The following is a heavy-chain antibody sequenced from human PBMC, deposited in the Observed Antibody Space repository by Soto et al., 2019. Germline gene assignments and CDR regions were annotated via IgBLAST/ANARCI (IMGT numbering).Heavy chain of an antibody. D-gene: IGHD3-9*01. CDR3: ARGRTYYDILTGYPGNWFDP. CDR1: GGSISSGDYY. J-gene: IGHJ5*02. Sequence: TLSLTCTVSGGSISSGDYYWSWIRQPPGKGLEWIGYIYYSGSTYYNPSLKSRVTISVDTSKNQFSLKLSSVTAADTAVYYCARGRTYYDILTGYPGNWFDPWGQGTLVTVSS. CDR2: IYYSGST. V-gene: IGHV4-30-4*01.